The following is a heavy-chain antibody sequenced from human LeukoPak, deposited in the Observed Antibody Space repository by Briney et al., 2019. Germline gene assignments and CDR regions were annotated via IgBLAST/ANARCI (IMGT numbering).Heavy chain of an antibody. Sequence: SETLSLTCAVYGGSFSGYYWSWIRQPPGKGLEWIGSIYYSGSTYYNPSLKSRVTISVDTSKNQFSLKLSSVTAADTAVYYCARCSYSSGWYSGFRCYWGQGTLVTVSS. J-gene: IGHJ4*02. D-gene: IGHD6-19*01. V-gene: IGHV4-34*01. CDR3: ARCSYSSGWYSGFRCY. CDR1: GGSFSGYY. CDR2: IYYSGST.